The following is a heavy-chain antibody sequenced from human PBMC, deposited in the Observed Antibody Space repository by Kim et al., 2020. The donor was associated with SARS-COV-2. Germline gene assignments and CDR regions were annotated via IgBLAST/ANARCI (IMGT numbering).Heavy chain of an antibody. D-gene: IGHD3-22*01. V-gene: IGHV3-15*06. CDR2: IKSKTDGGAT. Sequence: GGSLRLSCAGSGFTFINAWMSWVRQAPGKGLEWVARIKSKTDGGATYYAAPVKGRFGISRDDSENTLFLQVNSLDSEDTAVYYCTFEGHDSPGAYWGQGT. J-gene: IGHJ4*02. CDR1: GFTFINAW. CDR3: TFEGHDSPGAY.